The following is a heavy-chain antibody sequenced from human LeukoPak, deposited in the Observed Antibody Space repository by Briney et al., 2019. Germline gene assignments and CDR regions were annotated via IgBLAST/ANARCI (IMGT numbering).Heavy chain of an antibody. Sequence: PSETLSLTCTVSGGSISSYYWSWIRQPPGKGLEWIGYIYYSGSTNYNPSLKSRVTISVDTSKNQFSLKLSSVTAADTAVYYCARGWDSSIWLYWGQGTLVTVSS. CDR3: ARGWDSSIWLY. CDR1: GGSISSYY. D-gene: IGHD6-13*01. J-gene: IGHJ4*02. V-gene: IGHV4-59*01. CDR2: IYYSGST.